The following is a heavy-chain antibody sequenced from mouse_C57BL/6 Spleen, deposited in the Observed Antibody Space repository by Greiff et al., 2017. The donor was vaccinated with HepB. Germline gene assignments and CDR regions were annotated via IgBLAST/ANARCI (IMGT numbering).Heavy chain of an antibody. CDR1: GFTFSDYG. D-gene: IGHD1-1*01. V-gene: IGHV5-17*01. CDR3: ARGGEIYYGNAMDY. J-gene: IGHJ4*01. Sequence: EVMLVESGGGLVKPGGSLKLSCAASGFTFSDYGMHWVRQAPEKGLEWVAYISSGSSTIYYADTVKGRFTISRDNAKNTLFLPMTSLRSEDSAMYYCARGGEIYYGNAMDYWGQGTSVTVSS. CDR2: ISSGSSTI.